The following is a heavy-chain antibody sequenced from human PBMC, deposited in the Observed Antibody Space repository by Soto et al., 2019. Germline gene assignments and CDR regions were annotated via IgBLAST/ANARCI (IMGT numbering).Heavy chain of an antibody. V-gene: IGHV1-18*01. J-gene: IGHJ4*02. CDR1: GYTFTSNG. CDR3: AIEYSSSPPYYPIGY. D-gene: IGHD6-6*01. CDR2: ISADKGNT. Sequence: GASVKVSCKASGYTFTSNGISWVRQAPGQGLEWMGWISADKGNTNYAQKVQGRVTMTRDTSTSTAYMELSSLRSEDTAVYYCAIEYSSSPPYYPIGYWGQGTLVTVSS.